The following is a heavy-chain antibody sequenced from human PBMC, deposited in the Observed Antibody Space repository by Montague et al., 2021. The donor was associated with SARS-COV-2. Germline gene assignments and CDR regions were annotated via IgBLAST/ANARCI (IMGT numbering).Heavy chain of an antibody. CDR2: IYYSGST. CDR3: ARLLRSCTNGVCRTYYYYAMDV. V-gene: IGHV4-59*01. J-gene: IGHJ6*02. CDR1: GGSISGYY. Sequence: SETRSLTCTVSGGSISGYYWSWIRQPPGKGLEWIGYIYYSGSTKYNPFLESRVTVSVDRSKIQVSLKLSSVTAADTAVYYCARLLRSCTNGVCRTYYYYAMDVWGQGTTVTVSS. D-gene: IGHD2-8*01.